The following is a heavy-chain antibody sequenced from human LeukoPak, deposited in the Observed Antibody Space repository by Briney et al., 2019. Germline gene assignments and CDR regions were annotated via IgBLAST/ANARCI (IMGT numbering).Heavy chain of an antibody. CDR3: ARGIGERFDY. D-gene: IGHD4-17*01. Sequence: LRLSCAASGFTFSDYYMSWIRQAPGKGLEWIGYIYYSGSTYYNPSLKSRVTISVDTSKNQFSLKLSSVTAADTAVYYCARGIGERFDYWGQGTLVTVSS. V-gene: IGHV4-31*02. J-gene: IGHJ4*02. CDR2: IYYSGST. CDR1: GFTFSDYY.